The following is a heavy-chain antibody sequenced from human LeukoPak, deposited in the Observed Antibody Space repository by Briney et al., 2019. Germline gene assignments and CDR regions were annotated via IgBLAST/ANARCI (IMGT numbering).Heavy chain of an antibody. J-gene: IGHJ3*02. D-gene: IGHD6-19*01. CDR1: GYTFTTCA. CDR2: IHADSGNT. CDR3: TIGLAGDWDAFDI. Sequence: ASVKVSCKTSGYTFTTCAVHWVRQAPGQRLEWMGWIHADSGNTKYSQKLQGRVSIARDTSASTIYMELTSLRIEDTAVYFCTIGLAGDWDAFDIWGLGTMVTVSS. V-gene: IGHV1-3*01.